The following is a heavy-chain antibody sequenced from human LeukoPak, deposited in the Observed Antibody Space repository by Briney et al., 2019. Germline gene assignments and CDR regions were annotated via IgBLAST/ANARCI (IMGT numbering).Heavy chain of an antibody. CDR3: ARDSSGYYLYYYYYYYMDV. D-gene: IGHD3-22*01. CDR1: GFTFSSYA. J-gene: IGHJ6*03. CDR2: ISGSGGST. V-gene: IGHV3-23*01. Sequence: PGGSLRLSCAASGFTFSSYAMSWVRQAPGKGLEWVSAISGSGGSTYYADSVKGRFTISRDNSKNTLYLQMNSLRAEDTAVYYCARDSSGYYLYYYYYYYMDVWGKGTTVTVSS.